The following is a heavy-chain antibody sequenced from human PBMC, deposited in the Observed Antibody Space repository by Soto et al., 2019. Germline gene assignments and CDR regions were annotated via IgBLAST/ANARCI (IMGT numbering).Heavy chain of an antibody. Sequence: QVQLVQSGAEVKKPGASVKVSCKASGYTFTSYAMHWVRLAPGQRLEWMGWINAGNGNTKYSQKFQGRGTITRGTYASTDYMELSSLRSEDTAVYYCARERIAPPDYYDMDVWGQGTTVTVSS. D-gene: IGHD6-13*01. CDR2: INAGNGNT. J-gene: IGHJ6*02. CDR3: ARERIAPPDYYDMDV. V-gene: IGHV1-3*01. CDR1: GYTFTSYA.